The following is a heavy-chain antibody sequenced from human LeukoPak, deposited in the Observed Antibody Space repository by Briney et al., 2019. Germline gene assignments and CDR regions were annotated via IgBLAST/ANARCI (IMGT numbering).Heavy chain of an antibody. J-gene: IGHJ4*02. CDR2: ISGYDGNT. CDR1: GYTFMSYG. CDR3: ARDDGYSYRKGVDRFDY. Sequence: ASVKVSCKASGYTFMSYGISWVRQAPGQGLERMGWISGYDGNTNYAQKLQSRVAMTRDTSTNTAYMDLRSLRSDDTAVYYCARDDGYSYRKGVDRFDYWGQGTLVTVSS. V-gene: IGHV1-18*01. D-gene: IGHD5-18*01.